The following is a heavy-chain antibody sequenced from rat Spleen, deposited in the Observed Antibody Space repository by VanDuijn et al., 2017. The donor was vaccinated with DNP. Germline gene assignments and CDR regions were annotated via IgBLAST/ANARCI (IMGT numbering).Heavy chain of an antibody. CDR3: ARRVPHDNYFDY. CDR1: GFTFSDYF. V-gene: IGHV5-29*01. CDR2: ISYDGRSA. J-gene: IGHJ2*01. Sequence: EAQLVESDGGLVQPGRSLKLSCVASGFTFSDYFMAWARQAPTKGLEWVAAISYDGRSAYYRDSVKGRFTISRDNEKNILCLQMDSLRSEDTATYYCARRVPHDNYFDYWGQGVMVTVSS. D-gene: IGHD1-7*01.